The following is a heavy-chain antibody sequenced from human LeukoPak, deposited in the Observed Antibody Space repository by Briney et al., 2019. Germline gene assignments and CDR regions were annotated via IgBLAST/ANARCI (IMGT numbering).Heavy chain of an antibody. V-gene: IGHV3-30*03. D-gene: IGHD1-26*01. J-gene: IGHJ3*02. CDR2: ISYDGSNK. CDR3: ARSEWEYGYAFDI. CDR1: GFTFSSYG. Sequence: PGGSLRLSCAASGFTFSSYGMHWVRQAPGKGLEWVAVISYDGSNKYYADSVKGRFTISRDNSKNTLYLQMNSLRAEDTAVYYCARSEWEYGYAFDIWGQGTMVTVSS.